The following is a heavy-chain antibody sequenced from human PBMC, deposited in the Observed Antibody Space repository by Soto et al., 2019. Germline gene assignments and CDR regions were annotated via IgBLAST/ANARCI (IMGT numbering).Heavy chain of an antibody. CDR3: ATVASSGYYYPYYYGMDV. Sequence: ASVKVSCKVSGYTLTELSMHWVRQAPGKGLEWMGGFDPEDGETIYAQKFQGRVTMTEDTSTDTAYMELSSLRSEDTAVYYCATVASSGYYYPYYYGMDVWGQGTTVTVSS. CDR2: FDPEDGET. CDR1: GYTLTELS. D-gene: IGHD3-22*01. V-gene: IGHV1-24*01. J-gene: IGHJ6*02.